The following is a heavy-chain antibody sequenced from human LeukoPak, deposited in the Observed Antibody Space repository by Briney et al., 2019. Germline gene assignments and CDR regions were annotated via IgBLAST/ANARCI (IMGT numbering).Heavy chain of an antibody. Sequence: ASVKVSCKASGYTFTGYYMHWVRQAPGQGLEWMGWINPNSGGTNYAQKFQGRVTMTRDTSISTAYMELSRLRSDDTAVYYCASEVGSYDFWSGPDGYYYYMDVWGKGTTVTVSS. D-gene: IGHD3-3*01. CDR1: GYTFTGYY. J-gene: IGHJ6*03. V-gene: IGHV1-2*02. CDR2: INPNSGGT. CDR3: ASEVGSYDFWSGPDGYYYYMDV.